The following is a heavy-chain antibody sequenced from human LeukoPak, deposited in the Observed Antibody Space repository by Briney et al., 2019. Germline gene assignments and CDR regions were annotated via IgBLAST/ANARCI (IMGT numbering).Heavy chain of an antibody. CDR1: GFSFISYV. V-gene: IGHV3-30*18. D-gene: IGHD4-17*01. Sequence: TGGSLRLSCAASGFSFISYVMHWVRQAPGKGLEWVGVISDDGRSKDYADSVKGRFTISRDNSKDTLYLQMNSLRAEDTAVYYCAKRPSDYGDYVSYFDYWGQGTLVTVSS. CDR2: ISDDGRSK. J-gene: IGHJ4*02. CDR3: AKRPSDYGDYVSYFDY.